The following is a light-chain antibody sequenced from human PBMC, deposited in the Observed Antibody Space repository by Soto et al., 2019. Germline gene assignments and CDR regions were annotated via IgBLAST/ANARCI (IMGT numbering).Light chain of an antibody. J-gene: IGKJ5*01. V-gene: IGKV3-11*01. CDR3: QLRRMWAFM. CDR1: QSFRGL. CDR2: DAY. Sequence: VLTQSPVTLSLSPGERATLSCRASQSFRGLLAWYQQKPGQAPRLLIYDAYNRATGIPPRFSGSGSGTDCHLTISSRGPEGSADFYCQLRRMWAFMFGQGTRMEMK.